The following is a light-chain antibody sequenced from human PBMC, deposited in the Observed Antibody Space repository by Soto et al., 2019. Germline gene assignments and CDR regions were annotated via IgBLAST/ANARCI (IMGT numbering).Light chain of an antibody. CDR3: CSYAGSSTFYVV. J-gene: IGLJ2*01. CDR1: SSDVGSYNL. CDR2: EGS. V-gene: IGLV2-23*03. Sequence: QSVLTRPASVSGSPGQSITISCTGTSSDVGSYNLVSWYQQHPGKAPKLMIYEGSKRPSGVSNRFSGSKSGNTASLTISGLQAEDEADYYCCSYAGSSTFYVVFGAGTKLTVL.